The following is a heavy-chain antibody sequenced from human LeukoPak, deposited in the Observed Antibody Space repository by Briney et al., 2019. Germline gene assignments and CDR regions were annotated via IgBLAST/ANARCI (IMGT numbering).Heavy chain of an antibody. J-gene: IGHJ5*02. CDR3: ARDGRPAYYGSGSYPSWFDP. D-gene: IGHD3-10*01. CDR2: INHSGST. Sequence: PSETLSLTCAVYGGSFSGYYWSWIRQPPGKGLEWIGEINHSGSTNYNPSLKSRVTISIDTSKNQFSLKLNSVTAADTAVYYCARDGRPAYYGSGSYPSWFDPWGQGTLVTVSS. CDR1: GGSFSGYY. V-gene: IGHV4-34*01.